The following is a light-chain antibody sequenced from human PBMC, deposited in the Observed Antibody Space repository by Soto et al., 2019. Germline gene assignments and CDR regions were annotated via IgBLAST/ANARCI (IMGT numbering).Light chain of an antibody. Sequence: DIVLTQSPASLAVSLGERATINCKSSQSVLYSSNNKNYLAWYQQKPGQPPKLLIYWASTRESGVPDRFSGSGSGPDFTLTISSLQAEDVAVYYCQQYYNTPSITFGQGTRLEIK. CDR2: WAS. J-gene: IGKJ5*01. CDR3: QQYYNTPSIT. V-gene: IGKV4-1*01. CDR1: QSVLYSSNNKNY.